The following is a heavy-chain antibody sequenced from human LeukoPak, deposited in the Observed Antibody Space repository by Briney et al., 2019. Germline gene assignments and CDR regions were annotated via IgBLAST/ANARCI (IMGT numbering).Heavy chain of an antibody. Sequence: PSETLSLTCTVSGGSISSYYWSWIRQPPGKGLEWIGYIYYSGSTNYNPSLKSRVTISVDTSKNQFSLKLSSVTAADTAVYYCARLSYYDSSGQPNYFDYWGQGTLVTVSS. V-gene: IGHV4-59*01. CDR1: GGSISSYY. CDR3: ARLSYYDSSGQPNYFDY. D-gene: IGHD3-22*01. J-gene: IGHJ4*02. CDR2: IYYSGST.